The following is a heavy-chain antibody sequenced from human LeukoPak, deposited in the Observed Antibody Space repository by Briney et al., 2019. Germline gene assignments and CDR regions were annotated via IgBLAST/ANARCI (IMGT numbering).Heavy chain of an antibody. CDR2: TNHSGST. CDR3: ARGPGPDIVVVPAAIFDY. J-gene: IGHJ4*02. V-gene: IGHV4-34*01. CDR1: GGSFSGYY. D-gene: IGHD2-2*02. Sequence: KPSETLSLTCAVYGGSFSGYYWSWIRQPPGKGLEWIGETNHSGSTNNNPSLKSRVTISVDTSKNQFSLKLSSVTAADTAVYDCARGPGPDIVVVPAAIFDYWGQGTLVTVSS.